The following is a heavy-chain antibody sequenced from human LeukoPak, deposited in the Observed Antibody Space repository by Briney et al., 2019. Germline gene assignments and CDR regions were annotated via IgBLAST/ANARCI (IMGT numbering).Heavy chain of an antibody. V-gene: IGHV1-2*02. Sequence: GASVKVSCKASGYTFTGYYMHWVRQAPGQGLEWMGWINPNSGGTNYAQKFQGRVTMTRDTSISTAYMELSRLRSDDTAVYYCASFDDFWSGYHYYYYYGMDVWGQGTTVTVSS. CDR1: GYTFTGYY. CDR2: INPNSGGT. D-gene: IGHD3-3*01. J-gene: IGHJ6*02. CDR3: ASFDDFWSGYHYYYYYGMDV.